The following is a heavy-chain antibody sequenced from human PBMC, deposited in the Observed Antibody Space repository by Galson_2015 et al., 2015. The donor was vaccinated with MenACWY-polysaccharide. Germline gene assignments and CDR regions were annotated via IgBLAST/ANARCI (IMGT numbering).Heavy chain of an antibody. CDR3: ARLFFGDFDDGNFDY. D-gene: IGHD4-17*01. J-gene: IGHJ4*02. CDR1: GGSISSSSYY. CDR2: IYYSGST. Sequence: SETLSLTCTVSGGSISSSSYYWGWIRQPPGKGLEWIGSIYYSGSTYYNPSLKSRVTISVDTSKNQFSLKLSSVTAADTAVYYCARLFFGDFDDGNFDYWGQGTLVTVSS. V-gene: IGHV4-39*01.